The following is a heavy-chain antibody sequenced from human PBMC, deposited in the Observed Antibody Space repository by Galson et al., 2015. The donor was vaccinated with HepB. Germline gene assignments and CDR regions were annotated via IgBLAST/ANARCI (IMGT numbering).Heavy chain of an antibody. J-gene: IGHJ6*02. V-gene: IGHV1-69*13. CDR2: IIPFFGTT. CDR1: GTSSSSYV. CDR3: ARDTTTSHYYYGMDV. D-gene: IGHD4-17*01. Sequence: SVKVSCKASGTSSSSYVINWVRQAPGQGLEWMGGIIPFFGTTNYAERFQDRVTIAADESTSTAYMELSSLRVDDTAVYYCARDTTTSHYYYGMDVWGQGTTVTVSS.